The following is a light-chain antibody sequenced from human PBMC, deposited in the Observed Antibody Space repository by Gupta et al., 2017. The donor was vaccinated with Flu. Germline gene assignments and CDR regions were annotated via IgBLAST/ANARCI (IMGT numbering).Light chain of an antibody. J-gene: IGKJ4*01. V-gene: IGKV1-17*01. CDR1: QGIRNN. Sequence: DIQMTQSPSSLSASVGDRVTISCRASQGIRNNLAWYQLKPGKAPKRLIYVASTLQSGVPSRFSGSGSGTEFTLTITSLQPEDFATYYCRQENSYPLTFGGGTKVDIK. CDR3: RQENSYPLT. CDR2: VAS.